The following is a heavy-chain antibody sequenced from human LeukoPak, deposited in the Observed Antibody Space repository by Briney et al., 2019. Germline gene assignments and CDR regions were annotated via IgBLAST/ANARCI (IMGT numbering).Heavy chain of an antibody. J-gene: IGHJ6*03. Sequence: PGRSLRLSCEASGFTFSIFPMHWVRQAPGKGLEWVALISSGSEKYYADSVKGRFTISRDNAKNSLYLKMSSLRVEDSAVYYCASFSIRTGAYYLDVWGKGTTVAVSS. CDR3: ASFSIRTGAYYLDV. CDR1: GFTFSIFP. V-gene: IGHV3-30*04. D-gene: IGHD2/OR15-2a*01. CDR2: ISSGSEK.